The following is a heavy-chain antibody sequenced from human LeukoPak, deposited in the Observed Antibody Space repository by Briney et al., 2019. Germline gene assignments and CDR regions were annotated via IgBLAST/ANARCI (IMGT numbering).Heavy chain of an antibody. CDR2: IYTSGST. CDR3: ARAHDYRSAWFDP. CDR1: GGSISSGSYY. V-gene: IGHV4-61*02. Sequence: SQTLSLTCTVSGGSISSGSYYWSWIRQPGGKGLEWIGRIYTSGSTNYNPSLKSRVTISVDTSKNQFSLKLSPVTAADTAVYYCARAHDYRSAWFDPWGQGTLVTVSS. J-gene: IGHJ5*02. D-gene: IGHD4-11*01.